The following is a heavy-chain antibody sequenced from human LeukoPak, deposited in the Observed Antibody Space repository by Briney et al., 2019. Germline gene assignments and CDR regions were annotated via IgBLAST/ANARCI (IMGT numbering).Heavy chain of an antibody. CDR3: AREGQWLVYNWFDP. J-gene: IGHJ5*02. CDR2: INAGNGNT. D-gene: IGHD6-19*01. Sequence: GASVKVSCKASGYTFTSYDINWVRQATGQGLEWMGWINAGNGNTKYSQKFQGRVTITRDTSASTAYMELSSLRSEDTAVYYCAREGQWLVYNWFDPWGQGTLVTVSS. V-gene: IGHV1-3*01. CDR1: GYTFTSYD.